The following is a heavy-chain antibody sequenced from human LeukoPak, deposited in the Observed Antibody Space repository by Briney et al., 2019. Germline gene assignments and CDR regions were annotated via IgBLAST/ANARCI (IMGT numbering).Heavy chain of an antibody. V-gene: IGHV3-30*18. J-gene: IGHJ4*02. Sequence: GGSLRLSCAASGFTFSSYSMNWVRQAPGKGLEWVAAISYDGSNKFYADSVKGRFTISRDNSKNTLYLQMNSLRAEDTALYYCAKDGGYSSSWSDFEYWGQGTLVTVSS. D-gene: IGHD6-13*01. CDR3: AKDGGYSSSWSDFEY. CDR1: GFTFSSYS. CDR2: ISYDGSNK.